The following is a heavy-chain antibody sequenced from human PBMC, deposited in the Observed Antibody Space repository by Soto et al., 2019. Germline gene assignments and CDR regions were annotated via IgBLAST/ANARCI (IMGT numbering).Heavy chain of an antibody. Sequence: ASVKVSCKASGYTFTSYYMHWVRQAPGQGLEWMGIINPSGGSTSYAQKFQGRVTMTRDTSTSTVYMELSSLRSEDTAVYYCARVEAVAGTSIGAFDIWGQGTMVTVSS. CDR2: INPSGGST. V-gene: IGHV1-46*03. J-gene: IGHJ3*02. D-gene: IGHD6-19*01. CDR3: ARVEAVAGTSIGAFDI. CDR1: GYTFTSYY.